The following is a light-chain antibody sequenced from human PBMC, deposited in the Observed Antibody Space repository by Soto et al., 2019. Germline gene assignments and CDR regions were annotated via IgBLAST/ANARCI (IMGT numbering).Light chain of an antibody. CDR1: KTISSW. J-gene: IGKJ5*01. V-gene: IGKV1-5*03. Sequence: DIQMTQSPSTLSGSVGDRVTITCRASKTISSWLAWYQQKPGKAPKLLIYKASTLKSGVPSRFSGSGSGTDFTLIISRVEPEDFAVYYCQQYASSPITFGQGTRLEIK. CDR2: KAS. CDR3: QQYASSPIT.